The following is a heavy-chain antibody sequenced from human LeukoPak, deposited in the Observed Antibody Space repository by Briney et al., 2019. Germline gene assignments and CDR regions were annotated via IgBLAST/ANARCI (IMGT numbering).Heavy chain of an antibody. CDR2: ISSSGSTI. Sequence: GGSLRLSCAASGFTFSDYYMSWIRQAPGKGLEWVSYISSSGSTIYYADSVKGRFTISRDNAKNSLYLQMNSLRAEDTAVYYCARGSPGSWYSYYYMDVWGKGTTVTVSS. J-gene: IGHJ6*03. V-gene: IGHV3-11*04. D-gene: IGHD6-13*01. CDR1: GFTFSDYY. CDR3: ARGSPGSWYSYYYMDV.